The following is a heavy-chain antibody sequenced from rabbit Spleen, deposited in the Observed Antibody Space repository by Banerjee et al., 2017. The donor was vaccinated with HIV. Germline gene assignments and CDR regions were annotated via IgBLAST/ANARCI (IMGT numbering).Heavy chain of an antibody. Sequence: QEQLEESGGDLVKPEGSLTLTCTASGFDFSNYGVTWVRQAPGKGLEWIGYIDPIFGRTYYASWVNGRFTISSHNAQNTLYLQLNSLTAADTATYFCVRDLGYDDYSEKGYFNLWGQGTLVTVS. CDR3: VRDLGYDDYSEKGYFNL. V-gene: IGHV1S47*01. J-gene: IGHJ4*01. CDR2: IDPIFGRT. D-gene: IGHD2-1*01. CDR1: GFDFSNYG.